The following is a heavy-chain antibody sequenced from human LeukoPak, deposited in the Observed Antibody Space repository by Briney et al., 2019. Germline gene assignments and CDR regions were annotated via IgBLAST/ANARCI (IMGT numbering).Heavy chain of an antibody. V-gene: IGHV5-51*01. Sequence: GESLKISCKGSGYSFTSYWIGWVRQMPGKGLEWMGIIYPGDSETIYSPSFQGQVTISADKSISTAYLQWSSLKASDTAMYYCASTVAGNYYYMDVWGKGTTVTVSS. J-gene: IGHJ6*03. CDR3: ASTVAGNYYYMDV. CDR1: GYSFTSYW. CDR2: IYPGDSET. D-gene: IGHD6-19*01.